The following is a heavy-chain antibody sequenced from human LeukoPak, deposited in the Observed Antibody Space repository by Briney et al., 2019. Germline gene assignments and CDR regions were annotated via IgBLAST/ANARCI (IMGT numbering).Heavy chain of an antibody. CDR3: ARTYGSGSYTDAFDI. Sequence: GSSVKVSCKASGGTFSSYAISWVRQAPGQGLEWMGGIIPIFGTANYAQKFQGRVTITADESTSTAYMELSSLRSEDTAVYYCARTYGSGSYTDAFDIWGQGTMVTVSS. D-gene: IGHD3-10*01. J-gene: IGHJ3*02. CDR1: GGTFSSYA. V-gene: IGHV1-69*01. CDR2: IIPIFGTA.